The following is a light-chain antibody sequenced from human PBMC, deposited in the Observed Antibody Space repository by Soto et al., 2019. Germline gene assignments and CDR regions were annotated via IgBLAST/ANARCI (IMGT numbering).Light chain of an antibody. V-gene: IGKV3D-15*01. CDR3: QQYNNWPAIT. Sequence: EIVMTQSPPTLSVSPGERAALSCRASQSISSNVAWYQQKPGQAPRLLIYGASTRATGIPARFSGSGSGTEFTLTISSLQSEDFAVYYCQQYNNWPAITFGQGTRLEI. CDR1: QSISSN. J-gene: IGKJ5*01. CDR2: GAS.